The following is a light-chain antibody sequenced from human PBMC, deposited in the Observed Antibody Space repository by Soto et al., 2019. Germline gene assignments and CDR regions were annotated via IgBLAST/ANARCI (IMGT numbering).Light chain of an antibody. CDR1: QSVSSN. CDR3: QQYNNWPPGVT. Sequence: EIVMTQSPATLSVSPGERATLSCRASQSVSSNLAWYQQKPGQAPRLLIYGASTRATGIPARFSGSGSRTEFTLTISSLQSEDFAVYYCQQYNNWPPGVTFGQGTRLEIK. CDR2: GAS. V-gene: IGKV3-15*01. J-gene: IGKJ5*01.